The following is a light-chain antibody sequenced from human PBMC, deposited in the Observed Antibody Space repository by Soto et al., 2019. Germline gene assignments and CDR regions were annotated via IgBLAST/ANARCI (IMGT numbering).Light chain of an antibody. CDR2: GVS. CDR1: QSVRSSY. J-gene: IGKJ1*01. V-gene: IGKV3-20*01. Sequence: EIVLTQSPGTLSLSPGERATLSCRASQSVRSSYLAWYQQKLGQAPRLLIYGVSNRDTGIPGRFSGSGSGTAFTLTISRLESEDFAVYDGQQYGTSPWTFGQGTEVEIK. CDR3: QQYGTSPWT.